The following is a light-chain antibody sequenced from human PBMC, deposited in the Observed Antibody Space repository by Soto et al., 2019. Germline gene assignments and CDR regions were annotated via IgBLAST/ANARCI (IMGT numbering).Light chain of an antibody. Sequence: DIPLTQSPSFLSASVGDRVTITCRAARGIASFVAWYQQKPGKAPKFLMHGTSTSQPGVPSRFSGSGSGTEFTLTISSLQPDDFATYFCQQLEDFVTFGGGTKVEIK. CDR1: RGIASF. CDR3: QQLEDFVT. J-gene: IGKJ4*01. V-gene: IGKV1-9*01. CDR2: GTS.